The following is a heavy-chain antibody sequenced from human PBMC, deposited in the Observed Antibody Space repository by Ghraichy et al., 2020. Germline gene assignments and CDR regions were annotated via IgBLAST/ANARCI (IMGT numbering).Heavy chain of an antibody. CDR2: IKQDGSVG. J-gene: IGHJ4*02. CDR3: ARDMHSSGSYHYFDY. Sequence: GESLNISCAASGFAFSSYWMSWVRQAPGKGLEWVANIKQDGSVGYYVDSLKGRFPISRDNAKNSLYLEMNSLRAEDTAVYYCARDMHSSGSYHYFDYWGQGTLVTVSS. D-gene: IGHD3-22*01. V-gene: IGHV3-7*03. CDR1: GFAFSSYW.